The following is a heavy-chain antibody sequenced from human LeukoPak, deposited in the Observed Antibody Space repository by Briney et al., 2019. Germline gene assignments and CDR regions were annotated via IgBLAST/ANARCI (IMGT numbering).Heavy chain of an antibody. J-gene: IGHJ4*02. V-gene: IGHV3-30*03. CDR1: GFTFSTSG. CDR2: TSYDGSNK. D-gene: IGHD4-17*01. Sequence: GGSLRLSCAASGFTFSTSGMHWVRQAPGKGLEWVAVTSYDGSNKYYADSVKGRFTISRDNSKDTLYLQMNSLRADDTALYYCARYYGDYLIDHWGQGTLVTVSS. CDR3: ARYYGDYLIDH.